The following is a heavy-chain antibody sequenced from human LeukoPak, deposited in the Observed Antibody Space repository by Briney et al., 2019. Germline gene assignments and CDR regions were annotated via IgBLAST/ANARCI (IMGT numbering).Heavy chain of an antibody. CDR3: AKDLRIMTTVRNWYY. D-gene: IGHD4-17*01. CDR1: GFTFSSYA. J-gene: IGHJ4*02. CDR2: ISGSGGST. Sequence: PGGSLRLSCAASGFTFSSYAMSWVRQAPGKGLEWVSAISGSGGSTYYADSVKGRFTISRDNFKNTLYLQMNSLRAEDTAVYYCAKDLRIMTTVRNWYYWGQGTLVTVSS. V-gene: IGHV3-23*01.